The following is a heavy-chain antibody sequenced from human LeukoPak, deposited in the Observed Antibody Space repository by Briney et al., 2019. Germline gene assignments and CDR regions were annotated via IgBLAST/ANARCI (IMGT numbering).Heavy chain of an antibody. V-gene: IGHV4-59*08. D-gene: IGHD6-13*01. CDR2: IYYSGST. CDR3: ASQIAAAGGEYFQH. J-gene: IGHJ1*01. Sequence: SETLSLTCTVSGGSISSYYWSWIRQPPGKGLEWLGYIYYSGSTNYNPSLKSRVTISADTSKNQFSLKLSSVTAADTAVYYCASQIAAAGGEYFQHWGQGTLVTVSS. CDR1: GGSISSYY.